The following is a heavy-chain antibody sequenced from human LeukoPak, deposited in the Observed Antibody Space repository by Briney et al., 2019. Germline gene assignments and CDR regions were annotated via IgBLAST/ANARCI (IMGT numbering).Heavy chain of an antibody. CDR2: INQDGSGE. CDR3: AKNLRYFANWYFDL. CDR1: GFTFSNYW. D-gene: IGHD3-9*01. Sequence: GGSLRLSCAASGFTFSNYWMAWVRQAPGKGLEWVANINQDGSGEYYVDSVRGRFTISRDNARNSLYLQMNSLRAEDTAVYYCAKNLRYFANWYFDLWGRGTLVTVST. J-gene: IGHJ2*01. V-gene: IGHV3-7*01.